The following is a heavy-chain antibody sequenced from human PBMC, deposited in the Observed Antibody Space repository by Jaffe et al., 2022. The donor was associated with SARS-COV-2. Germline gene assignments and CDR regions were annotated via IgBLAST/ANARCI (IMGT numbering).Heavy chain of an antibody. CDR1: GYIFVSHY. J-gene: IGHJ6*03. Sequence: QVQLVQSGAEVKKPGASLKVSCKTSGYIFVSHYIHWVRQAPGQRLEWMGRINPGAGVTEYAPTLQDRVSVTSDTSTGTVYMELTSLRSEDTAVYFCARDGHNYFESGGYYYNPSYYYMDVWGTGTAVTVSS. CDR3: ARDGHNYFESGGYYYNPSYYYMDV. V-gene: IGHV1-46*04. D-gene: IGHD3-22*01. CDR2: INPGAGVT.